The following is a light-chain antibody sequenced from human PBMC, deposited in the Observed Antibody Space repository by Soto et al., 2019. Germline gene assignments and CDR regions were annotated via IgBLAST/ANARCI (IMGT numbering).Light chain of an antibody. J-gene: IGKJ3*01. Sequence: EIVLTQSPGTLSLSPGETATLSCRASQTVTSSYLAWYQQKPGQAPRLLIYGAYTRATGIPARFSGSGSGTDFSPTISSLEPEDSAVYYCQQRSNWPRVTCGPGTKVDIK. CDR2: GAY. CDR3: QQRSNWPRVT. V-gene: IGKV3D-20*02. CDR1: QTVTSSY.